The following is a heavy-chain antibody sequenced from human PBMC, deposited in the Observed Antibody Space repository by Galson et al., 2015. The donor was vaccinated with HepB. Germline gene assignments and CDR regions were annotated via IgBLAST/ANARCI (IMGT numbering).Heavy chain of an antibody. J-gene: IGHJ6*03. CDR1: GYTFTDYV. CDR3: ARSPLRFLDWLPYYDYCYMDV. D-gene: IGHD3-3*01. V-gene: IGHV7-4-1*02. CDR2: MNTNTGKP. Sequence: SVKVSCKASGYTFTDYVVNWVRQAPGQGPEWMGWMNTNTGKPTYAPGFAGRFVFSLDTSVTTAYLQISSLETDDTAVYYCARSPLRFLDWLPYYDYCYMDVWGEGTTVTVSS.